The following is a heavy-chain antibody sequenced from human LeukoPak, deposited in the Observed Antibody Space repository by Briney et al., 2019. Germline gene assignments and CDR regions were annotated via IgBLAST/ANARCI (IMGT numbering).Heavy chain of an antibody. CDR3: ARASGIQLWLRFDP. CDR2: MNPNSGNT. Sequence: GASVKVSCKASGYTFTSYDINWVRQATGQGLEWMGWMNPNSGNTGYAQKFQGRVTITRNTSISTAYMELSSLRSEDTAVYYCARASGIQLWLRFDPWGQGTLVTVSS. CDR1: GYTFTSYD. J-gene: IGHJ5*02. V-gene: IGHV1-8*03. D-gene: IGHD5-18*01.